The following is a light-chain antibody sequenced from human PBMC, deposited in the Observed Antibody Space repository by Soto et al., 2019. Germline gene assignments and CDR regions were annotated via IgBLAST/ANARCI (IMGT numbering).Light chain of an antibody. CDR2: DNN. V-gene: IGLV1-40*01. CDR3: SSYTGSSTFV. CDR1: SSNIGAGYD. Sequence: QSVLTQPPSVSEAPGQKVTISCTGSSSNIGAGYDVNWYQQLPGTAPKLLIYDNNNRPSGVPDRFSGSKSGTTASLTISGLQAEDEADYYCSSYTGSSTFVFGTGTKVTVL. J-gene: IGLJ1*01.